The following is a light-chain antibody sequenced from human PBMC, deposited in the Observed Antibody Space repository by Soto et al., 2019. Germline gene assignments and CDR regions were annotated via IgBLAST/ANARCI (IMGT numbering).Light chain of an antibody. V-gene: IGKV3-20*01. J-gene: IGKJ5*01. Sequence: ENVLTQSPGTLSLSPGERATLSCRASQTVSSYLTWYQQRPGQAPRLLIYGASKRATGIPDRFSGSGSGTDFTHTISRLEPEDFALDYCQQYGTSPITFGQGTRLEIK. CDR3: QQYGTSPIT. CDR2: GAS. CDR1: QTVSSY.